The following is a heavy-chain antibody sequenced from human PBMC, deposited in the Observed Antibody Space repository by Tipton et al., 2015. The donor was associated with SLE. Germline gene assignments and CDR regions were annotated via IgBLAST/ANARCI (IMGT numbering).Heavy chain of an antibody. D-gene: IGHD6-13*01. CDR2: FYYSGST. CDR3: ARVGYSSSWYKGGY. Sequence: TLSLTCTVSGGSISSSSYYWGWIRQPPGKGLEWIGSFYYSGSTYYNPSLKSRVTISVDTSKNQFSLKLSSVTAADTAVYYCARVGYSSSWYKGGYWGQGTLVTVSS. J-gene: IGHJ4*02. V-gene: IGHV4-39*07. CDR1: GGSISSSSYY.